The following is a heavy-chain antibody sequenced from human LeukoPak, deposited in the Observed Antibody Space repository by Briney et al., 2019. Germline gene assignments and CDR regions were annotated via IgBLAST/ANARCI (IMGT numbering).Heavy chain of an antibody. CDR3: ARSNSWTPVSYGY. D-gene: IGHD6-13*01. CDR2: IYYSGST. CDR1: GDSISSYY. J-gene: IGHJ4*02. Sequence: SETLSLTCTVSGDSISSYYWTWIRQPPGKGLEWIGYIYYSGSTNYNPSLKSRVTMSVDTSKNQFSLKLSSVTAADTAVYYCARSNSWTPVSYGYWGQGTLVTVSS. V-gene: IGHV4-59*08.